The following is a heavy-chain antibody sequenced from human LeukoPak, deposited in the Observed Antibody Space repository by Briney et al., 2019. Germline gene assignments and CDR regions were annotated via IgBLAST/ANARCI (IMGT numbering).Heavy chain of an antibody. CDR3: ARDRRITMIVVVIKDAFDI. V-gene: IGHV1-18*01. CDR1: GYTFTSYG. Sequence: ASVKVSCKASGYTFTSYGISWVRQAPGQGLEWMGWISAYNGNTNYAQKLQGRVTMATDTSTSTAYMELRSLRSDDTAVYYCARDRRITMIVVVIKDAFDIWGQGTMVAVSS. D-gene: IGHD3-22*01. J-gene: IGHJ3*02. CDR2: ISAYNGNT.